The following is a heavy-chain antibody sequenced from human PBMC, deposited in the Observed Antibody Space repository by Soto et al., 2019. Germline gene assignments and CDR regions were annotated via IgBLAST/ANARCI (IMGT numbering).Heavy chain of an antibody. Sequence: GASVKVSCKASGYTFTSYGISWVRQAPGQGLEWMGWISAYNGNTNYAQKLQGRVTMTTDTSTSTAYMELRSLRSDDTAVYYCARDILVLGSSPLTYYYESSGSQGLDYWGQGTLVTVSS. V-gene: IGHV1-18*01. CDR1: GYTFTSYG. J-gene: IGHJ4*02. CDR2: ISAYNGNT. CDR3: ARDILVLGSSPLTYYYESSGSQGLDY. D-gene: IGHD3-22*01.